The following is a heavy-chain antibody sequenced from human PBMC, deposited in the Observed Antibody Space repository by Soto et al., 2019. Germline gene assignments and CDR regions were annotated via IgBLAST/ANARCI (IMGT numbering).Heavy chain of an antibody. CDR1: GGSISSYY. D-gene: IGHD6-19*01. CDR3: SRIAVSGPRTGFDY. Sequence: SETLSLTCAVSGGSISSYYWSWVRQPPGKGLQWIGSVSHIGSTNYNPSLKSRLTISVGTSKTQSSLRLDSVTAAGTAVYYCSRIAVSGPRTGFDYWGQGSMGTVSS. J-gene: IGHJ4*02. V-gene: IGHV4-59*05. CDR2: VSHIGST.